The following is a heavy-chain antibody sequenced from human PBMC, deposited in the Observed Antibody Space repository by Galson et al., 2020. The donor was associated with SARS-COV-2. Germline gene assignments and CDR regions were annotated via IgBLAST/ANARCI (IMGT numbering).Heavy chain of an antibody. Sequence: SLKISCEASGFTFDDYAMHWVRQPPGKGLEWVSSITWNSGGIFYADSVKGRFTISRDNTENSLYLQMNSLRAEDTAMYYCAKGPNSYSTNWFGIDYWGQGTLVTVSS. CDR2: ITWNSGGI. V-gene: IGHV3-9*01. CDR3: AKGPNSYSTNWFGIDY. D-gene: IGHD2-8*01. J-gene: IGHJ4*02. CDR1: GFTFDDYA.